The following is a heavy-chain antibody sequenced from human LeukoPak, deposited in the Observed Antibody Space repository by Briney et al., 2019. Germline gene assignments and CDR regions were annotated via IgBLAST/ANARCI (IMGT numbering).Heavy chain of an antibody. Sequence: GASVKVSCKASGYTFTSYGISWVRQAPGQGLEWMGWISAYNGNTNYAQKLQGRVTMTTDTSTSTAYMELRSLRSDDTAVYYCARGLRKWLLLLSDDAFDIWGQGTMVTVSS. CDR1: GYTFTSYG. D-gene: IGHD3-22*01. CDR3: ARGLRKWLLLLSDDAFDI. V-gene: IGHV1-18*01. J-gene: IGHJ3*02. CDR2: ISAYNGNT.